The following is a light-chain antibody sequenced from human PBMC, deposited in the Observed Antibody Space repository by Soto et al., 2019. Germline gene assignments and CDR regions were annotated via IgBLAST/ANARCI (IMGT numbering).Light chain of an antibody. Sequence: DTQMTQSPSSLSASVGDRATITCQASQDITNYFNWYQQKPGKAPKLLIYDASNLETGVPSRFGGSGSGTDFTFTISSMQPEDIATYYCQQYDNLPPYTFGQGTKLEIK. CDR1: QDITNY. V-gene: IGKV1-33*01. CDR2: DAS. CDR3: QQYDNLPPYT. J-gene: IGKJ2*01.